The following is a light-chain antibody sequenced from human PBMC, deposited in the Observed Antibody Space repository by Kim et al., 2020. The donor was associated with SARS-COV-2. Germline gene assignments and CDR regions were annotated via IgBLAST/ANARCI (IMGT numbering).Light chain of an antibody. J-gene: IGLJ3*02. CDR3: VLYKGSGIWL. Sequence: QTVVTQEPSFSVSPGGTVTLTCGLSSGSVSTSYYPSWYQQTPGQAPRTLIYSTNTRSSGVPDRFSGSNLGNKAALTITRTQADDESDYYCVLYKGSGIWLCGGGTQLTV. CDR2: STN. V-gene: IGLV8-61*01. CDR1: SGSVSTSYY.